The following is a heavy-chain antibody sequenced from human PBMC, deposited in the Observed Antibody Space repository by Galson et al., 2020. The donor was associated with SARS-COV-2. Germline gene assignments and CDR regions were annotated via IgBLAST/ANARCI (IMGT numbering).Heavy chain of an antibody. CDR1: GTSLTVPGAH. CDR3: AHRCGGWGDDSGNDAFDI. D-gene: IGHD1-26*01. CDR2: IYSADHK. J-gene: IGHJ3*02. Sequence: KMSGPTLAKLTQPLTLTCSFSGTSLTVPGAHMAWFRQSPGKALEWLSLIYSADHKPYSPSLQNRLTVTKDTSKSLVILTMTNMEPADTGTYFCAHRCGGWGDDSGNDAFDIWGQGTEVTVSS. V-gene: IGHV2-5*02.